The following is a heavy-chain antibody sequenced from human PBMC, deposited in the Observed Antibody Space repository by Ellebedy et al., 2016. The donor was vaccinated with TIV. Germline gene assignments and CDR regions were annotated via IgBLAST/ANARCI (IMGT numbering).Heavy chain of an antibody. D-gene: IGHD6-6*01. CDR3: ARVAEGYSSSSIDH. CDR2: VNSVSTSM. Sequence: GESLKISCAASGFTFSGFGIHWVRQAPGKGLEWVSAVNSVSTSMFYADSVKGRFTISRDNPRNTLYLQMDSLRPDDTAVYYCARVAEGYSSSSIDHWGQGSQVTVPS. V-gene: IGHV3-21*01. CDR1: GFTFSGFG. J-gene: IGHJ4*02.